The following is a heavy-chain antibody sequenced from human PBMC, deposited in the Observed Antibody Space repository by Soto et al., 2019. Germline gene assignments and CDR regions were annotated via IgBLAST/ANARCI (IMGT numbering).Heavy chain of an antibody. Sequence: QVQLQQWGAGLLKPSETLSLTCVVYGGSFSAYYYSWIRQPPGKGLEWIGEINHSGSTNYNPSLKSRVTISIDTSRSQFSLKLSSVTAADTAVYYCARASTYYYDSRSYGMDVWGQGTTVTVSS. CDR1: GGSFSAYY. CDR2: INHSGST. V-gene: IGHV4-34*01. D-gene: IGHD3-22*01. CDR3: ARASTYYYDSRSYGMDV. J-gene: IGHJ6*02.